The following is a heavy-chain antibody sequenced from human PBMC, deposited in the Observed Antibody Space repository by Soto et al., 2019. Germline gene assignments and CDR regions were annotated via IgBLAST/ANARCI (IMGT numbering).Heavy chain of an antibody. CDR2: IYYSGST. Sequence: PSETLSLTCTVSGGFVSSGSYYWSWIRQPPGKGLEWIGYIYYSGSTNYNPSLKSRVTISVDTSKNQFSLKLSSVTAADTAVYYCARERYCSSTSCYQLFDYWGQGTLVTVSS. CDR3: ARERYCSSTSCYQLFDY. V-gene: IGHV4-61*01. D-gene: IGHD2-2*01. CDR1: GGFVSSGSYY. J-gene: IGHJ4*02.